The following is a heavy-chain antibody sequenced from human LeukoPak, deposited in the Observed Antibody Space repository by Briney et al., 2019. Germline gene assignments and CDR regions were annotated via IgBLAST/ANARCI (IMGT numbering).Heavy chain of an antibody. Sequence: SETLSLTCTVSGGSISSGSYYWSWIRQPAGKGLEWIGYIYYSGSTNYNPSLKSRVTISVDTSKNQFSLKLSSVTAADTAVYYCARDSAYGDSDYWGQGTLVTVSS. CDR2: IYYSGST. V-gene: IGHV4-61*10. CDR1: GGSISSGSYY. CDR3: ARDSAYGDSDY. D-gene: IGHD4-17*01. J-gene: IGHJ4*02.